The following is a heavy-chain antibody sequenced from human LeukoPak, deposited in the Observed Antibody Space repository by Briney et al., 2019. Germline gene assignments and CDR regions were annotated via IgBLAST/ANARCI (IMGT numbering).Heavy chain of an antibody. CDR1: GFTFSTYW. V-gene: IGHV3-74*01. J-gene: IGHJ6*02. CDR3: ARVGCSGTNCYGYYYYYGMDV. CDR2: INSDGSST. D-gene: IGHD2-2*01. Sequence: GGSLRLSCAASGFTFSTYWMHWVRQAPGKGLVWVSRINSDGSSTSYADSVKGRFSISRDNAKNTLYLQMNSLRAEDTAADYCARVGCSGTNCYGYYYYYGMDVWGQGTTVTVSS.